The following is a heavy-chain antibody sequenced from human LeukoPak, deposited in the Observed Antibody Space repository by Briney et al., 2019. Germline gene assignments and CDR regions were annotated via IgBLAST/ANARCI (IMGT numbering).Heavy chain of an antibody. V-gene: IGHV1-24*01. Sequence: ASVKVSCKVSGYTLTELSMHWVRQAPGKGLEWMGGFDPEDGETIYAQKFQGRVTMTEDTSTDTAYMELSRLRSEDTAVYYCATGDSRGSYYFDYWGQGTLVTVSS. D-gene: IGHD1-26*01. CDR3: ATGDSRGSYYFDY. CDR2: FDPEDGET. J-gene: IGHJ4*02. CDR1: GYTLTELS.